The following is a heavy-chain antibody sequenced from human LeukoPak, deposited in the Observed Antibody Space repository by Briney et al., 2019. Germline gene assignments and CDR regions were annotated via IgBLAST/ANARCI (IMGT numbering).Heavy chain of an antibody. V-gene: IGHV3-23*01. J-gene: IGHJ4*02. CDR2: ITGAGDTT. CDR3: VRDRNYYEALQRSY. D-gene: IGHD3-3*01. CDR1: GFTFSTFA. Sequence: GGSLRLSCAASGFTFSTFAMSWVRQDPGRGLEWVSSITGAGDTTFYPESAKGRFTISRDNSKNTLYLQMNSLRVEDTALYFCVRDRNYYEALQRSYWGQGTLVTVSS.